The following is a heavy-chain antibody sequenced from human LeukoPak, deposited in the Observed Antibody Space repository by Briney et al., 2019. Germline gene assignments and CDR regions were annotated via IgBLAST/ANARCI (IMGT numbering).Heavy chain of an antibody. CDR1: GDSVSNNDGG. CDR2: TYYNSKWYN. Sequence: SQTLSLTCAISGDSVSNNDGGWNWIRQSPSRGLEWLGRTYYNSKWYNDYAVSVKSRMTINPDTSKNQFSLKLSSVTAADTAVYYCATYPFRGDTHYFDYWGQGILVTVSS. D-gene: IGHD3-10*01. CDR3: ATYPFRGDTHYFDY. J-gene: IGHJ4*02. V-gene: IGHV6-1*01.